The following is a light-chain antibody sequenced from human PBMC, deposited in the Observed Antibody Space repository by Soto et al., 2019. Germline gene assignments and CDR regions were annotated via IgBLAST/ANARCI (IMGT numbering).Light chain of an antibody. V-gene: IGKV3-15*01. CDR1: QNVYNN. CDR2: DAS. J-gene: IGKJ4*01. Sequence: EIVMTQSPATLSVSPGEGATLSCKASQNVYNNLAWYQQRPGQPPRLLIYDASTRATGISARFSGSGYGTEFTLTISSLQSEDFAVYLCKQCRNLTLTLGGGMNVDMK. CDR3: KQCRNLTLT.